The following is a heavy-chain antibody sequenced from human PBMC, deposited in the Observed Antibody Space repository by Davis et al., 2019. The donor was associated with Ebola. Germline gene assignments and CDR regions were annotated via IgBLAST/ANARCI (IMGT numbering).Heavy chain of an antibody. D-gene: IGHD1-26*01. CDR3: AKSKYSGSYPPFDY. CDR2: ISGSGGST. Sequence: GESLKISCAASGFTFSNYAMSWVRQAPGKGLEWVSAISGSGGSTYYADSVKGRFTISRDNSKNTLYLQINSLRAEDTAVYYCAKSKYSGSYPPFDYWGQGTLVTVSS. CDR1: GFTFSNYA. V-gene: IGHV3-23*01. J-gene: IGHJ4*02.